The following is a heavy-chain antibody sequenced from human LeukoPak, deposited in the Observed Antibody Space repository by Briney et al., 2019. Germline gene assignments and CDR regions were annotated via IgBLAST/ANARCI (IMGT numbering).Heavy chain of an antibody. CDR1: GGTFSSYA. CDR3: ARAPLGATQAFDI. D-gene: IGHD1-26*01. Sequence: SVKVSCKASGGTFSSYAISWVRHAPGQGLEWMGGIIPIFGTANYAQKFQGRVTITADESTSTAYMELSSLRSEDTAVYYCARAPLGATQAFDIWGQGTMVTVSS. V-gene: IGHV1-69*13. CDR2: IIPIFGTA. J-gene: IGHJ3*02.